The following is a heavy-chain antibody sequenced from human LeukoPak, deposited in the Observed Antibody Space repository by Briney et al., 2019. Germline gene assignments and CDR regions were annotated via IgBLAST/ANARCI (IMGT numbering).Heavy chain of an antibody. V-gene: IGHV3-74*01. CDR1: GFTFSGYW. Sequence: GGSLRLSCAASGFTFSGYWMHWVRQAPGKGLEWVSRINIDGATTNYADSVKGRFTISRDNAKNTLHLQMNSMRADDTAVYYCVRGAVGTGVWFDPWGQGTLVTVSS. CDR2: INIDGATT. CDR3: VRGAVGTGVWFDP. D-gene: IGHD1-26*01. J-gene: IGHJ5*02.